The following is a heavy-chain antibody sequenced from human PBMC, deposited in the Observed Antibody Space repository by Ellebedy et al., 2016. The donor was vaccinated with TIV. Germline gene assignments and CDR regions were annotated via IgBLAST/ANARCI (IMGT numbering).Heavy chain of an antibody. CDR1: GFTFGNYA. Sequence: GESLKISXAASGFTFGNYAMGWVRQAPGKGLEWVSVVNSFGGSTYHTKSVEGRFTISRDNSQNTLHLHMTGLTAEDTGVYYCAKWALQEIYGDGGRSDYWGQGTLVTVSS. CDR3: AKWALQEIYGDGGRSDY. J-gene: IGHJ4*02. CDR2: VNSFGGST. D-gene: IGHD2-21*02. V-gene: IGHV3-23*01.